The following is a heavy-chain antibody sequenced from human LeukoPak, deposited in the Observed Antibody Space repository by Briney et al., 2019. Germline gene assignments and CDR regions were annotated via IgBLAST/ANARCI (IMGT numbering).Heavy chain of an antibody. D-gene: IGHD3-10*01. Sequence: GGSLRLSCAASGFTFSNYAMNWVRQAPGKGLEWVSAISGSRGSTSYADSVKGRFTISRDNPKNTLYLQMNSLRVEHTAVYYCSKDGFGSGSHAIDCWGQGTLVTVSS. CDR1: GFTFSNYA. CDR3: SKDGFGSGSHAIDC. V-gene: IGHV3-23*01. CDR2: ISGSRGST. J-gene: IGHJ4*02.